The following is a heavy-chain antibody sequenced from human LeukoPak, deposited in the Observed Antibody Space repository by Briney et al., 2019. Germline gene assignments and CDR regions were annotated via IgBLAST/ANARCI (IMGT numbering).Heavy chain of an antibody. CDR2: ISYDGSNK. CDR3: ARDIDL. V-gene: IGHV3-30-3*01. J-gene: IGHJ4*02. CDR1: GFTFSSYA. D-gene: IGHD1-26*01. Sequence: GGSLRLSCAASGFTFSSYAMHWVRQAPGKGLEWVAVISYDGSNKYYADSVKGRFTISRDNSKNTLYLQMNSLRAEDTAVYYCARDIDLWGQGTLVTVSS.